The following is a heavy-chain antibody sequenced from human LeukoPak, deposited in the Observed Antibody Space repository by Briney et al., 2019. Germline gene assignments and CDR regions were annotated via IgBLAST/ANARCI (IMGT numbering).Heavy chain of an antibody. Sequence: GGSLRLSCAASGFTFDDYTMHWVRQAPGKGLEWVSLISWDGGSTHYADSVKGRFTISRDNSKNSLYQQMNSLRTEDTALYYCAKDIRGYSYGSLGYWGQGTLVTVSS. D-gene: IGHD5-18*01. J-gene: IGHJ4*02. CDR1: GFTFDDYT. CDR3: AKDIRGYSYGSLGY. CDR2: ISWDGGST. V-gene: IGHV3-43*01.